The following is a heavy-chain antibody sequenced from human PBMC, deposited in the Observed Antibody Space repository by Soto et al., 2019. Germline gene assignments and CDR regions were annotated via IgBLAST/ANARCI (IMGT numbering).Heavy chain of an antibody. CDR2: IWYDGSNK. V-gene: IGHV3-33*01. CDR1: GFTFSSYG. J-gene: IGHJ4*02. D-gene: IGHD5-18*01. CDR3: AREGYSYGFGRYYFDY. Sequence: PGGSLRLSCAASGFTFSSYGMHWVRQAPGKGLEWVAVIWYDGSNKYYADSVKGRFTISRDNSKNTLYLQMNSLRAEDTAVYYCAREGYSYGFGRYYFDYWGQGTLVTVSS.